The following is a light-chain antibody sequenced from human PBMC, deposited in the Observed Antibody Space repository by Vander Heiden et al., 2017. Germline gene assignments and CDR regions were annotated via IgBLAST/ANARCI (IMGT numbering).Light chain of an antibody. J-gene: IGLJ3*02. Sequence: QSALTQPASVSGSPGQSITISCTGTSSDVGSYNLVSWYQQHPGNAPKLMFYEVSKRPSGVSNRFAGSKSGNTASLTISGLQAEDEADYYCCSYAGSSTWVFGGGTKLTVL. CDR1: SSDVGSYNL. CDR2: EVS. V-gene: IGLV2-23*02. CDR3: CSYAGSSTWV.